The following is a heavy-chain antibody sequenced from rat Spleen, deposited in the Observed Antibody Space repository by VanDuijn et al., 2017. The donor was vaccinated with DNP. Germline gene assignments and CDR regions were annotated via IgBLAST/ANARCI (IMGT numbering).Heavy chain of an antibody. D-gene: IGHD1-2*01. CDR1: GYSISRTY. V-gene: IGHV3-1*01. CDR3: ARSEAAISTFAY. Sequence: EVQLQESGPGLVKPSQSLSLTCSVTGYSISRTYWGWIRKLPGNKMEWIGYISYSGSTGYNPSLKSRISITRDTSKNQFFLQVNSVTTEDTATYYCARSEAAISTFAYWGQGTLVTVSS. J-gene: IGHJ3*01. CDR2: ISYSGST.